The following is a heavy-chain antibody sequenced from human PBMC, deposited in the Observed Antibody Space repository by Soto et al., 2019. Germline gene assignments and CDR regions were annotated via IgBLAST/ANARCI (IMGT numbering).Heavy chain of an antibody. CDR1: GYIFTSYY. Sequence: ASVKVSCKASGYIFTSYYIFWVRQAPGQGLELMGIINSSGGRTTYEQKFQGRLTMTTDTSKNQVSLKLTYVTVADTAVYYCARGYWFDPWGPGTLVTVSS. V-gene: IGHV1-46*01. J-gene: IGHJ5*02. CDR3: ARGYWFDP. CDR2: INSSGGRT.